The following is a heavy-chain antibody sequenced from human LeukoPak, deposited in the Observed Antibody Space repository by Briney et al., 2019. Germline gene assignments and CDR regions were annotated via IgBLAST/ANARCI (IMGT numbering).Heavy chain of an antibody. CDR3: ARDIAVSGNYFDY. Sequence: KPGGSLRLSCATSGFTFSSYSMNWVRQTPGKGLEWVSSIGLSGGSIFYADSVKGRFGISRDNAKNTLYLQMNSLRAEDTAVYYCARDIAVSGNYFDYWGQGTLVTVSS. CDR2: IGLSGGSI. J-gene: IGHJ4*02. V-gene: IGHV3-21*01. D-gene: IGHD6-19*01. CDR1: GFTFSSYS.